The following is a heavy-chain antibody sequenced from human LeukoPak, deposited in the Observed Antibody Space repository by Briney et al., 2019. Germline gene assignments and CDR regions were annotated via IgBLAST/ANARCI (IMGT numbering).Heavy chain of an antibody. Sequence: GGSLRLSCAASGFNFDSYSMNWVRQAPGKGLEWVSYISSSRSTIYYADSVKGRFTISRDNAKNSLYLQINSLRAEDTAVYYCARDDIVGAPFDYWGEGKLVTVSS. D-gene: IGHD1-26*01. J-gene: IGHJ4*02. CDR2: ISSSRSTI. CDR3: ARDDIVGAPFDY. CDR1: GFNFDSYS. V-gene: IGHV3-48*01.